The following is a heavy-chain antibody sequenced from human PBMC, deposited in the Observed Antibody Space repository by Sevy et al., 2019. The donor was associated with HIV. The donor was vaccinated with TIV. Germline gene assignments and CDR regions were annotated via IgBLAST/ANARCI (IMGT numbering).Heavy chain of an antibody. CDR2: ISSSSSYI. D-gene: IGHD5-12*01. Sequence: GGSLRLSCAASGFTFSSYSMNWVRQAPGKGLEWVSSISSSSSYIYYADSVKGRFTISRDNAKNSLYLQMSSLRAEDTAVYYCARAQYRYGGYDGVDYWGQGTLVTVSS. V-gene: IGHV3-21*01. CDR3: ARAQYRYGGYDGVDY. CDR1: GFTFSSYS. J-gene: IGHJ4*02.